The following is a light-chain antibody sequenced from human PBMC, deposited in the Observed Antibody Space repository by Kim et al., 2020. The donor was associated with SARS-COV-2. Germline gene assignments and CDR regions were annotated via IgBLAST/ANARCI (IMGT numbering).Light chain of an antibody. CDR2: DNN. J-gene: IGLJ2*01. V-gene: IGLV1-51*01. Sequence: QSVLTQPPSVSAAPGQKVTISCSGRSSNIGNNYVSWYQQIPGTAPKLLIYDNNKRPSGIPDRFTGSMSGTSATLGITGLQTGDEADYYCGTWDSSLSAGVFGGGTQLTVL. CDR3: GTWDSSLSAGV. CDR1: SSNIGNNY.